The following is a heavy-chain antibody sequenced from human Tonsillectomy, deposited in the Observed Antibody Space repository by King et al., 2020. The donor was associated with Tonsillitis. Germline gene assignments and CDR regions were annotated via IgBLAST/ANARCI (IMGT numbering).Heavy chain of an antibody. CDR3: TAQAKYCSGGSCYHLDYYYYMDV. D-gene: IGHD2-15*01. CDR1: GFTFSNAW. V-gene: IGHV3-15*01. Sequence: VQLVESGGGLVKPGGSLRLSCAASGFTFSNAWMSWVRQAPGKGLEWVGRIKSKTDGGTTDYAAPVKGRFTISRDDPKNTLYLQMNSLKTEDTAVYYCTAQAKYCSGGSCYHLDYYYYMDVWGKGTTVTVSS. J-gene: IGHJ6*03. CDR2: IKSKTDGGTT.